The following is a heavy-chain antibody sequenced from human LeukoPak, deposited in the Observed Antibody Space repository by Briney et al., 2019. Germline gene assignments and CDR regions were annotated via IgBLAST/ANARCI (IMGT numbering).Heavy chain of an antibody. Sequence: ASVKVSCKVSGYTLTELSMHWVRQAPGKGLEWMGGFDPEDGETIYAQKFQGRVTMTEDTSTDTAYMELSSLRSEDTAVYYCATGRSGRYYMDVWGKGTTVTVSS. J-gene: IGHJ6*03. CDR1: GYTLTELS. CDR2: FDPEDGET. CDR3: ATGRSGRYYMDV. D-gene: IGHD3-10*01. V-gene: IGHV1-24*01.